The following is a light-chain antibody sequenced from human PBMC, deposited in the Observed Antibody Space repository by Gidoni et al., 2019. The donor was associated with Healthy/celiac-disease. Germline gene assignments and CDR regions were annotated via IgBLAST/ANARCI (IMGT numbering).Light chain of an antibody. J-gene: IGLJ3*02. CDR3: ETWDSNTWV. CDR1: SGHSSYI. CDR2: LEGSGSY. V-gene: IGLV4-60*03. Sequence: QPVLTQSSSPSPSLGSSVKLPCTLSSGHSSYIIASHQQQPGKAPLYLMKLEGSGSYNKGSGVPARFSCSSSGADRYLTISDLQSEDEADYYCETWDSNTWVFGGGTKLTVL.